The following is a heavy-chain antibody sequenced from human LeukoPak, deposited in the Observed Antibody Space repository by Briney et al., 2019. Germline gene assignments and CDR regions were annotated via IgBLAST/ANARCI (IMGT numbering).Heavy chain of an antibody. Sequence: PGRSLRLSCAASGFTFSSYAMHWVRQAPGKGLKWVAVISYDGSNKYYADSVKGRFTISRDNSKNTLYLQMNSLRAEDTAVYYCARERLPAAIPFDYWGQGTLVTVSS. CDR2: ISYDGSNK. CDR3: ARERLPAAIPFDY. J-gene: IGHJ4*02. D-gene: IGHD2-2*01. V-gene: IGHV3-30*04. CDR1: GFTFSSYA.